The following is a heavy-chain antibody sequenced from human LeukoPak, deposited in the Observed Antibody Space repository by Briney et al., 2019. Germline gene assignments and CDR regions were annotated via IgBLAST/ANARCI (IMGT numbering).Heavy chain of an antibody. CDR3: ARETSAWGRSRGPFDI. D-gene: IGHD3-16*01. CDR2: LCLSGCT. J-gene: IGHJ3*02. CDR1: VGIIRNTSNS. V-gene: IGHV4-39*07. Sequence: SETLLLTCTVSVGIIRNTSNSWGWFRQPPVKGLERAGRLCLSGCTYNNPSLKCGVSISVDTSKNQFSLKLSSVSAADTAVYYCARETSAWGRSRGPFDIWGQGTLVTVSS.